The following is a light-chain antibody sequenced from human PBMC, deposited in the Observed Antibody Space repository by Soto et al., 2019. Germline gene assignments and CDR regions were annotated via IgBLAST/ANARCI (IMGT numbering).Light chain of an antibody. CDR3: QQYGSPGT. CDR2: GAS. Sequence: IVLTQSAGTLSLSPGERVTLSCMASQSVSNNYLAWYQQKPGQAPTLLIYGASNRATGSPDRFSGSGSGTDFTLTISRLEPEDFAVYYCQQYGSPGTFGQGTKVDIK. CDR1: QSVSNNY. V-gene: IGKV3-20*01. J-gene: IGKJ1*01.